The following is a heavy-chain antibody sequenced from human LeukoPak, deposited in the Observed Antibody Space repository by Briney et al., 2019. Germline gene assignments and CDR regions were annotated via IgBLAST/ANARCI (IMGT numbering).Heavy chain of an antibody. V-gene: IGHV3-23*01. Sequence: GGSLRLSCAASGFTFSSYAMSWVRQAPGKGLEWVSAISGSGGSTYYADSVKGRFTISRDNSKNTLYLQMNSLRAEDTAVYYCAKGDNSSGYSTGTFDYWGQGPLVTVSS. CDR1: GFTFSSYA. J-gene: IGHJ4*02. CDR3: AKGDNSSGYSTGTFDY. CDR2: ISGSGGST. D-gene: IGHD3-22*01.